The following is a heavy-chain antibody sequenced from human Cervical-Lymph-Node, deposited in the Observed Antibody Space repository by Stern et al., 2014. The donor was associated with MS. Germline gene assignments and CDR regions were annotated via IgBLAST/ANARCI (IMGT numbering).Heavy chain of an antibody. CDR3: ARHQTDYKGRDYYYYGMDV. V-gene: IGHV5-51*04. D-gene: IGHD4-11*01. Sequence: VQLVQSGAEVKKPGESLKISCKGSGYSFTSHWIGWVRQMPGKGLEWMGMIYPGDSDTRYSPSFQGQVTLPADKPISTAYLQWSSLKASDTAIYYCARHQTDYKGRDYYYYGMDVWGQGTTVTVSS. J-gene: IGHJ6*02. CDR2: IYPGDSDT. CDR1: GYSFTSHW.